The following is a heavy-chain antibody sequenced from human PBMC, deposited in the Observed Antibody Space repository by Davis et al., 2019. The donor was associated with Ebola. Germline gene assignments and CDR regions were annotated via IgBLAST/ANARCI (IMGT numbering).Heavy chain of an antibody. Sequence: ASVKVSCKASGYIFASYGISWVRQAPGQGLEWMGWISAYSGNTNYTRKFQGRVTMTTDTSTNTAYMDLRSLRSDDTAVYYCARVWGGIVVVTGALPTVVRAMDVWGQGTTVTVSS. CDR2: ISAYSGNT. V-gene: IGHV1-18*01. J-gene: IGHJ6*02. CDR1: GYIFASYG. CDR3: ARVWGGIVVVTGALPTVVRAMDV. D-gene: IGHD2-2*01.